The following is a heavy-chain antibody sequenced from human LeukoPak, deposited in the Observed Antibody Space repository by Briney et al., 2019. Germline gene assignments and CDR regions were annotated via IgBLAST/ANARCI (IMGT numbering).Heavy chain of an antibody. CDR2: ISYDGSNK. CDR1: GFTFSSYG. V-gene: IGHV3-30*18. J-gene: IGHJ4*02. Sequence: PGGSLRLSCAASGFTFSSYGMHWVRQAPGKGLEWVAVISYDGSNKYYADSVKGRFTISRDNSKNTLYLQMNSLRAEDTAVYYCAKDQIGYYDSGGYYDYWGQGTLVTVSS. D-gene: IGHD3-22*01. CDR3: AKDQIGYYDSGGYYDY.